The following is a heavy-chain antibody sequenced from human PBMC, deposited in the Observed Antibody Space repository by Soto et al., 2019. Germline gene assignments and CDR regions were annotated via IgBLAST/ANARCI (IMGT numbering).Heavy chain of an antibody. V-gene: IGHV1-46*01. CDR1: GYTFTSYY. D-gene: IGHD6-19*01. CDR3: AVSIAVAGEFDY. CDR2: INPSGGST. Sequence: ASVKVSGKASGYTFTSYYMHWVRQAPGQGLEWMGIINPSGGSTSYAQKFQGRVTMTRDTSTSTVYMELSSLRSEDTAVYYCAVSIAVAGEFDYWGQGTLVTVS. J-gene: IGHJ4*02.